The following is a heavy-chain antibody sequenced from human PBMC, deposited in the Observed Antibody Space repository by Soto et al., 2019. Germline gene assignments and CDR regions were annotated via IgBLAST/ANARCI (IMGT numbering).Heavy chain of an antibody. CDR2: IDHSGST. CDR3: GRAGRNEWAAVAA. J-gene: IGHJ4*02. Sequence: SETLSLTCAVYGGSFSGYYWNWIRQPPGKGLEWIGEIDHSGSTNYNPSLKSRVTISVDTSKNQFSLNLSSVTAADTAVYYCGRAGRNEWAAVAAWGQGILVTVSS. V-gene: IGHV4-34*01. CDR1: GGSFSGYY. D-gene: IGHD3-10*01.